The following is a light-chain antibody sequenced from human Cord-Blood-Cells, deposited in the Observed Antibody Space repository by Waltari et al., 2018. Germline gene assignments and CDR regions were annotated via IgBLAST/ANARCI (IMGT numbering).Light chain of an antibody. CDR3: QQYYSTPPA. CDR1: QSVLYSSNNKNY. CDR2: WGS. V-gene: IGKV4-1*01. Sequence: DIVMTQSPDSLAVSLAERATINCKSSQSVLYSSNNKNYLAWYQQKPGQPPKLLIYWGSTRESGGPDRFRGSWSGTDCTLTINSLQDEYVAVYYCQQYYSTPPAFGQGAKLEIK. J-gene: IGKJ2*01.